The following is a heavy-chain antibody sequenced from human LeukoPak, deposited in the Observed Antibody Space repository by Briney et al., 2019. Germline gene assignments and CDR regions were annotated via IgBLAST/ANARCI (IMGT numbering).Heavy chain of an antibody. D-gene: IGHD3-10*01. Sequence: PGGSLRLSCAASGFTFSSYSMNWVSQAPGKGLEWVSSISSSSNFIYYADSVKGRFTISRDNAKNSLYLQMNSLRAEDTAVYYCARDNWVRGSADSWGRGTLVSVSS. CDR2: ISSSSNFI. J-gene: IGHJ4*02. V-gene: IGHV3-21*01. CDR1: GFTFSSYS. CDR3: ARDNWVRGSADS.